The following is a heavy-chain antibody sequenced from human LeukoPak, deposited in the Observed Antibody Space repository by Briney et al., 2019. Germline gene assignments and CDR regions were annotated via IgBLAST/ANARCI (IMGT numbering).Heavy chain of an antibody. Sequence: GGSLRLSCAASGFTFSSYVMHWVRQAPGKGLEWVAIISYDGSNEYYADSVKGRFTISRDNSKNTLYLQMNSLRAEDTAVYYCAKEERQQLGYYYYYYMDVWGKGTTVTISS. CDR1: GFTFSSYV. CDR2: ISYDGSNE. D-gene: IGHD6-13*01. V-gene: IGHV3-30*04. J-gene: IGHJ6*03. CDR3: AKEERQQLGYYYYYYMDV.